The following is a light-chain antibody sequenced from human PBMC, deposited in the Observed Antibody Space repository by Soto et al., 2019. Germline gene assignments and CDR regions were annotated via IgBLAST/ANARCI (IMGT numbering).Light chain of an antibody. CDR2: GAF. CDR1: QSVSSN. J-gene: IGKJ1*01. Sequence: EIVMTQSPATLSVSPGERATLSCRASQSVSSNLAWYQQKPGQAPRLLIHGAFTRATGIPARFSGSGSGTEFTLTITILQSEDFAVYYCQQYNNWPRTFGQGTKVEIK. V-gene: IGKV3-15*01. CDR3: QQYNNWPRT.